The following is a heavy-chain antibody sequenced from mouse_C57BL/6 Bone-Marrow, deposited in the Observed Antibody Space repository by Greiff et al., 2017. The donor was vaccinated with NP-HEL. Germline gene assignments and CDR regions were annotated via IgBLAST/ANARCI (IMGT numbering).Heavy chain of an antibody. V-gene: IGHV1-9*01. J-gene: IGHJ4*01. CDR3: AGLLPHYYAMDY. D-gene: IGHD2-3*01. CDR1: GYTFTGYW. Sequence: QVQLQQSGAELMKPGATGYTFTGYWIEWVKQRPGHGLEWIGEILPGSGSTNYNEKFKGKATFTADTSSNTAYMQLSSLTTEDSAIYYCAGLLPHYYAMDYWGQGTSVTVSS. CDR2: ILPGSGST.